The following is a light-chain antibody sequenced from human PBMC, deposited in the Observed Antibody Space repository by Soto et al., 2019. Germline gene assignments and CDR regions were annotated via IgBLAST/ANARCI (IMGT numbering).Light chain of an antibody. J-gene: IGKJ1*01. CDR1: QSISTF. V-gene: IGKV1-5*01. CDR2: DAS. Sequence: DIQMTRSQSSLSASVGDRVTITCRASQSISTFLNWYQQKPGKAPKLLIYDASTLQSGVPPRFSGSGSGTEFTLTIRSLQPDDIATYYCQQYSSYSAWTCGEGTKGDIK. CDR3: QQYSSYSAWT.